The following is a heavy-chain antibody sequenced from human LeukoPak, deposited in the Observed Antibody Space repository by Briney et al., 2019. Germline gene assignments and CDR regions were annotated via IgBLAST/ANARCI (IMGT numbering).Heavy chain of an antibody. D-gene: IGHD3-10*01. CDR2: INHSGST. CDR1: GGSFSGYY. CDR3: AGVRSRKDYYGSGGLFDY. Sequence: SETLSLTCAVYGGSFSGYYWNWIRQPPGKGLEWIGEINHSGSTNYNPSLKSRVTISVDTSKNQFSLKLSSVTAADTAVYYCAGVRSRKDYYGSGGLFDYWGQGTLVTVSS. J-gene: IGHJ4*02. V-gene: IGHV4-34*01.